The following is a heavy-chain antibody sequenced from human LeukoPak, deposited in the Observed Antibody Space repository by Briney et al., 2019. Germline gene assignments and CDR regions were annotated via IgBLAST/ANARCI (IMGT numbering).Heavy chain of an antibody. CDR3: ARANPAGPLVAARLYYFDY. Sequence: GASVKVSCKASGGTFSSYAISWVGQAPGQGLEWMGGIIPIFGTANYAQKFQGRVTITADESTSTAYMELSSLRSEDTAVYYCARANPAGPLVAARLYYFDYWGQGTLVTVSS. J-gene: IGHJ4*02. D-gene: IGHD6-6*01. CDR1: GGTFSSYA. CDR2: IIPIFGTA. V-gene: IGHV1-69*13.